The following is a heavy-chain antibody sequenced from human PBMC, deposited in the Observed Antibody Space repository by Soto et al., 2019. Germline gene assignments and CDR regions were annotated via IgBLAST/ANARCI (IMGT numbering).Heavy chain of an antibody. CDR1: GYTFTSYD. V-gene: IGHV1-8*01. CDR3: ARFGDRYYDSSGSWGY. CDR2: MNPNSGNT. J-gene: IGHJ4*02. Sequence: QVQLVQSGAEVKKPGASVKVSCKASGYTFTSYDINWVRQATGQGLEWMGWMNPNSGNTGYAQKFQGRVTMTRNTXIXXAYMELSSLRSEDTAVYYCARFGDRYYDSSGSWGYWGQGTLVTVSS. D-gene: IGHD3-22*01.